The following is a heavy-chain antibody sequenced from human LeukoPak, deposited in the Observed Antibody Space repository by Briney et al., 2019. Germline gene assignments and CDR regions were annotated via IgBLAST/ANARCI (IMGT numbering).Heavy chain of an antibody. CDR2: INPNSGGT. V-gene: IGHV1-2*02. Sequence: ASVKVSCKASGYTFTGYYMHWVRQAPGQGLEWMGWINPNSGGTNYAQKFQGRITMTRDTSISTAYMELSRPRSDDTAVYYCARASGYGDVGYWGQGTLVTVSS. J-gene: IGHJ4*02. D-gene: IGHD4/OR15-4a*01. CDR3: ARASGYGDVGY. CDR1: GYTFTGYY.